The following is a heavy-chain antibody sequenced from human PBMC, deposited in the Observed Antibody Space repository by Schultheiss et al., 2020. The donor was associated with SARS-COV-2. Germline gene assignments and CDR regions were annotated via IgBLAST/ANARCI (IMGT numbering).Heavy chain of an antibody. CDR3: AKDGTVGQWLPVAPDY. J-gene: IGHJ4*02. CDR1: GFTFSSYG. CDR2: ISYDGSNK. V-gene: IGHV3-30*18. Sequence: GGSLRLSCAASGFTFSSYGMHWVRQAPGKGLEWVAVISYDGSNKYYADSVKGRFTISRDNSKNTLYLQMNSLRAEDTAVYYCAKDGTVGQWLPVAPDYWGQGTLVTVS. D-gene: IGHD6-19*01.